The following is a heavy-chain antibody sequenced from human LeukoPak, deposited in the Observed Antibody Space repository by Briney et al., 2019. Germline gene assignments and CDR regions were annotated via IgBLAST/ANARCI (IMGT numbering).Heavy chain of an antibody. CDR2: INHSGST. J-gene: IGHJ3*02. Sequence: SETLSLTCAVYGGSFSGYYWSWIRQPPGKGLEWIGEINHSGSTNYSPSLKSRVTISVDTSKNQFSLKLSSVTAADTAVYYCASTLGGGWYDDAFDIWGQGTMVTVSS. D-gene: IGHD6-19*01. CDR3: ASTLGGGWYDDAFDI. CDR1: GGSFSGYY. V-gene: IGHV4-34*01.